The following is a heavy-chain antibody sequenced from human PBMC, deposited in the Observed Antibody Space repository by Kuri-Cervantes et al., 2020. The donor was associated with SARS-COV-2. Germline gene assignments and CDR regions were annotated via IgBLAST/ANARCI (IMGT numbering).Heavy chain of an antibody. V-gene: IGHV1-69*04. Sequence: SVKVSCKASGGTFSSYAISWVRQAPGQGLEWMGRIIPILGIANYAQKFQGRVTITADKSTSTAYMELSSLRSDDTAVYYCARQVVVPAYGMDVWGQGTTVTVSS. CDR3: ARQVVVPAYGMDV. J-gene: IGHJ6*02. D-gene: IGHD2-2*01. CDR2: IIPILGIA. CDR1: GGTFSSYA.